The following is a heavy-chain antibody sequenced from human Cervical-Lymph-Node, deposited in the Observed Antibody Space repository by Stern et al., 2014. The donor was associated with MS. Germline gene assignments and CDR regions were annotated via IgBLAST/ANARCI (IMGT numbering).Heavy chain of an antibody. Sequence: QVTLKESGPTLVKPTQTLTLTCTFSGFSLSTDGVGVAWIRQPPGKALEWLALIYWEDDKRYSPSLRSRLTITKDTSKNQVVLTVTYMDPVDTATYYCALTVRGRFVPWGQGTLVTVSS. J-gene: IGHJ5*02. V-gene: IGHV2-5*02. CDR1: GFSLSTDGVG. CDR2: IYWEDDK. CDR3: ALTVRGRFVP. D-gene: IGHD3-16*01.